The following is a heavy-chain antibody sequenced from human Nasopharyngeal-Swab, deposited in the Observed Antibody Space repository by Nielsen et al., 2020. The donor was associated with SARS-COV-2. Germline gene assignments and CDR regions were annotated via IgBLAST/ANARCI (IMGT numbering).Heavy chain of an antibody. CDR2: IYYSGST. V-gene: IGHV4-28*01. J-gene: IGHJ4*02. D-gene: IGHD2-8*02. CDR3: ATKDYSGPYWPDFDF. Sequence: WIRQPPGKGLEWIGEIYYSGSTTYNPSLKSQVTMSMDRSKNQFSLNLNSVTAADTAVYYCATKDYSGPYWPDFDFWGQGTLVTVSS.